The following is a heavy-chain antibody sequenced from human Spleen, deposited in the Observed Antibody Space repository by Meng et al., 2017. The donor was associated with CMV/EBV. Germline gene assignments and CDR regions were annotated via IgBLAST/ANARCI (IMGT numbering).Heavy chain of an antibody. CDR2: MNPNSGNA. V-gene: IGHV1-8*01. CDR1: GYTFTSYD. CDR3: ASSRGRQWLLPSDYYYYYGMDV. D-gene: IGHD6-19*01. J-gene: IGHJ6*02. Sequence: ASVKVSCKASGYTFTSYDINWVRQATGQGLKWMGWMNPNSGNAGYAQKFQGRVTMTRNTSITTAYMELSSLRSEDTAVYYCASSRGRQWLLPSDYYYYYGMDVWGQGTTVTVSS.